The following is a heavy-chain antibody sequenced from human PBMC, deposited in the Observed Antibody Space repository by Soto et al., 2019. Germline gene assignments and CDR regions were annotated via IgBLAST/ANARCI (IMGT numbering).Heavy chain of an antibody. D-gene: IGHD4-17*01. V-gene: IGHV3-11*01. CDR1: GFTFSDYY. CDR2: ISRSGSSI. CDR3: ARVLMTTVSYFDY. J-gene: IGHJ4*02. Sequence: QVQLVESGGGLVKPGGSLRLSCAASGFTFSDYYLSWIRQAPGKGLEWVSYISRSGSSIYYADSVKGRFTISRDNAKNSLYLQMNSLRAEDTAVYYCARVLMTTVSYFDYWGQGTLVTVSS.